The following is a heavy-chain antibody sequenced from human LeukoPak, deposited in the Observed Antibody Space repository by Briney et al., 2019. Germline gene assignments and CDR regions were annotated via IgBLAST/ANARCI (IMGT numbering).Heavy chain of an antibody. Sequence: SETLCLTRTDSGGSISIYYWSCIRQPPGGGLEWIGHIYYSGGANYNPSLKSRITISVDTCKNQFSLKLSSVTAADTAVYYCARGYSSGWHVNWFDPWGQGTLATVSS. D-gene: IGHD6-19*01. CDR1: GGSISIYY. V-gene: IGHV4-59*01. J-gene: IGHJ5*02. CDR2: IYYSGGA. CDR3: ARGYSSGWHVNWFDP.